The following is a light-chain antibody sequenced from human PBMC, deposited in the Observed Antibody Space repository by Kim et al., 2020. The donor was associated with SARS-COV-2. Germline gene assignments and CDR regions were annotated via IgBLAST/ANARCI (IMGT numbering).Light chain of an antibody. J-gene: IGKJ4*01. V-gene: IGKV3-20*01. Sequence: EIELAQSPGTLSLSPGERATLSCRASQNVNSNYLAWYQQKPGQAPRLLIYGASSRATGIPDRFSGSWSGTDLTLTISRLEPEDFAVYYCEQYGSSPLVTFGGGTKVDIK. CDR1: QNVNSNY. CDR2: GAS. CDR3: EQYGSSPLVT.